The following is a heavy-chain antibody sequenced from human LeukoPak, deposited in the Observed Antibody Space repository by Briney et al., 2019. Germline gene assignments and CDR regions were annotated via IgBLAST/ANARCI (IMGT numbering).Heavy chain of an antibody. J-gene: IGHJ5*02. CDR2: INHSGSN. CDR3: GRGGGITMIRGVITDTWFAP. D-gene: IGHD3-10*01. Sequence: PWETLSLTCAASGGSFSSYCLSWVRQPPGKGLEWVGVINHSGSNNYNPSLKSRGSISLDTTTKHSSLKLTYGTAADTAASYCGRGGGITMIRGVITDTWFAPWGQRTLVTVSA. CDR1: GGSFSSYC. V-gene: IGHV4-34*01.